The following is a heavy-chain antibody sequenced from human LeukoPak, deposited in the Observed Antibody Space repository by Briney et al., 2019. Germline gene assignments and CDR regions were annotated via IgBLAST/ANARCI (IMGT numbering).Heavy chain of an antibody. CDR3: AKTLGYCSTTGCYGAFDI. D-gene: IGHD2-2*01. CDR2: ISAYNGNT. V-gene: IGHV1-18*04. J-gene: IGHJ3*02. Sequence: ASVKVSCKASGYTFTSYGISWVRQAPGQGLEWMGWISAYNGNTNYAQKLQGRVTMTTDTSTSTAYMELRSLRSDDTAVYYCAKTLGYCSTTGCYGAFDIWGQGTMVTVSS. CDR1: GYTFTSYG.